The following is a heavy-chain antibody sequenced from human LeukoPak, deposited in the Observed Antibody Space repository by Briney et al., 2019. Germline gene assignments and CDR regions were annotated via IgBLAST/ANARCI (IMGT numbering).Heavy chain of an antibody. CDR3: ASLQVPAAIGIDY. CDR2: IYHSGST. Sequence: SETLSLTCAVSGYSISSGYYWGWIRQPPGKGLEWIGSIYHSGSTYYNPSLKSRVTISVDTSKNQFSLKLSSVTAAATAVYYCASLQVPAAIGIDYWGQGTLVTVSS. CDR1: GYSISSGYY. V-gene: IGHV4-38-2*01. D-gene: IGHD2-2*01. J-gene: IGHJ4*02.